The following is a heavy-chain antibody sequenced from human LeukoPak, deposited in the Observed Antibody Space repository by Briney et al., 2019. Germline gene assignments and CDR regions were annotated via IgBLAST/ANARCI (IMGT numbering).Heavy chain of an antibody. CDR1: GFIFNNYA. CDR2: MNGEGTTI. V-gene: IGHV3-74*01. D-gene: IGHD1-7*01. J-gene: IGHJ4*02. Sequence: GGSLRLSCAGSGFIFNNYAMHWVRQAPGKGLMWVSRMNGEGTTIDYADSVKGRFTVSRDYAKNTLFLQMNNLRTEDTALYFCATARNFRFEYWGQGSLVIVSA. CDR3: ATARNFRFEY.